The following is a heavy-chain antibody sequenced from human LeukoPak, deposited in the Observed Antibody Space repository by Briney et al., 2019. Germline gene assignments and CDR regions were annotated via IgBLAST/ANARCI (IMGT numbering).Heavy chain of an antibody. CDR2: IYSGGST. D-gene: IGHD2-2*02. Sequence: GGSLRLSCAASGVTVSSHYISWVRQAPGKGLEWVSVIYSGGSTYYADSVKGRFTISRDSSKNTLYLQMNSLRAEDTAVYYCVISPNTYYFDSWGQGTLVTVSS. CDR1: GVTVSSHY. CDR3: VISPNTYYFDS. J-gene: IGHJ4*02. V-gene: IGHV3-53*01.